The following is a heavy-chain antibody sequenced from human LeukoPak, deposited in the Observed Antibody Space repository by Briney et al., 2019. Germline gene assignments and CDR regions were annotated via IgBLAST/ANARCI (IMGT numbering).Heavy chain of an antibody. CDR2: ISYDGSNK. J-gene: IGHJ4*02. V-gene: IGHV3-30-3*01. CDR3: ARDDSIMITFGVAQIDY. Sequence: GGSLRLSCAASGFTFSSYAMHWVRQAPGKGLEWVAVISYDGSNKYYADSVKSRFTISRDNSKNTLYLQMNSLGAEDTAVYYCARDDSIMITFGVAQIDYWGQGTLVTVSS. D-gene: IGHD3-16*01. CDR1: GFTFSSYA.